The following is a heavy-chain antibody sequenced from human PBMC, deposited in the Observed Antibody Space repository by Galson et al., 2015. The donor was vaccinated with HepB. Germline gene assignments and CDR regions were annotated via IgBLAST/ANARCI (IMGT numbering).Heavy chain of an antibody. J-gene: IGHJ4*02. CDR3: ATVITDDDFWSNYSYNGLDV. Sequence: SCKASGGTFSSYGISWVRQAPGQGLEWMGGVIPMFGTANYAQKFQGRVTITADESTSTAYMEVSSLRSGDTAVYYCATVITDDDFWSNYSYNGLDVWGQGTLVTVSS. V-gene: IGHV1-69*01. CDR2: VIPMFGTA. D-gene: IGHD3-3*01. CDR1: GGTFSSYG.